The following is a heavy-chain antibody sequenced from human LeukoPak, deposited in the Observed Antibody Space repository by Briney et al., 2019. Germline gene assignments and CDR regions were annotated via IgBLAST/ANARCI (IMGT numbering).Heavy chain of an antibody. CDR2: IIPIFGTA. Sequence: SVKVSCKASGYTFTSYAISWVRQAPGQGLEWMGRIIPIFGTANYAQKFQGRVTITTDESTSTAYMELSSLRSEDTAVYYCARGDLEQQLVHWGQGTLVTVSS. V-gene: IGHV1-69*05. J-gene: IGHJ4*02. D-gene: IGHD6-13*01. CDR1: GYTFTSYA. CDR3: ARGDLEQQLVH.